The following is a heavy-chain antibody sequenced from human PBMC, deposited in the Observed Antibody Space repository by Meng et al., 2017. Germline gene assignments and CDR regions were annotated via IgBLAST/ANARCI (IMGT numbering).Heavy chain of an antibody. Sequence: QIQLHLSGPGLVKPSHTLSLICAISVDSVSSNSAAWNWIRQSPSRGLEWLGRAYYRSKWYHDYAESVKSRISIDPDTSKNQFSLQLRSVTPEDSAVYYCARGSYSFDSWGQRTLVTVSS. CDR3: ARGSYSFDS. CDR2: AYYRSKWYH. D-gene: IGHD1-26*01. J-gene: IGHJ4*02. CDR1: VDSVSSNSAA. V-gene: IGHV6-1*01.